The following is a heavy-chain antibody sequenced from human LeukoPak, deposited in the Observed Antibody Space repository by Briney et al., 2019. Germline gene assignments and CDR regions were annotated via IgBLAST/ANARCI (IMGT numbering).Heavy chain of an antibody. CDR1: GGSISSSSYY. J-gene: IGHJ4*02. CDR3: ARAGGPPDY. CDR2: IYYSGST. Sequence: SETLSLTCTVSGGSISSSSYYWGWIRQPRGKGLEWIGSIYYSGSTYYNPSLKSRVTISVDTSKNQFSLKLSSVTAADTAVYYCARAGGPPDYWGQGTLVTVSS. D-gene: IGHD3-16*01. V-gene: IGHV4-39*07.